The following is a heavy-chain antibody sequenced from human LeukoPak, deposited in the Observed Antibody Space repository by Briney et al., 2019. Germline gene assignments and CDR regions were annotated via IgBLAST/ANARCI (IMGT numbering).Heavy chain of an antibody. CDR1: GFTFSSYA. D-gene: IGHD6-13*01. CDR3: AKDSIGVSGKRGGFDS. CDR2: ISRSGGTT. J-gene: IGHJ4*02. V-gene: IGHV3-23*01. Sequence: GGSLRLSCAASGFTFSSYAMSCVRQAPGKGLEWVSDISRSGGTTTYADSVKGRFTNSRDNSKNTLFLQMNSLRAEDTAVYYCAKDSIGVSGKRGGFDSWGQGTLVTVSS.